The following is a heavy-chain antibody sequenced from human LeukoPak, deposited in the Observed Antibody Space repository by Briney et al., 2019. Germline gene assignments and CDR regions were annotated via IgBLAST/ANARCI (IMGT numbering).Heavy chain of an antibody. Sequence: GGSLRLSCAASGFTFSSYAMSWVRQAPGKGLDWVSAISCSGGSTYYADSVKGRFTISRDNSKNTLYLQMNSLRAEDTAVYYCAKGLRYCSGGSCPTPYYYYYGMDVWGQGTTVTVSS. V-gene: IGHV3-23*01. CDR1: GFTFSSYA. J-gene: IGHJ6*02. D-gene: IGHD2-15*01. CDR3: AKGLRYCSGGSCPTPYYYYYGMDV. CDR2: ISCSGGST.